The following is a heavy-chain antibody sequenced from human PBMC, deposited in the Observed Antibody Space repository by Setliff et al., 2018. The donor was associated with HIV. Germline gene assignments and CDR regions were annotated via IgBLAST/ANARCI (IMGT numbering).Heavy chain of an antibody. D-gene: IGHD6-19*01. V-gene: IGHV4-39*01. J-gene: IGHJ4*02. CDR3: IIAYSSGWLAPMGFDS. CDR2: IYYSGST. Sequence: SETLSLTCTVSAGSIRSSTYYWAWIRQPPGKGLEWIGTIYYSGSTYYIPSLKSRATISVDMSKNQFSLRLSSVTAADTAVYYCIIAYSSGWLAPMGFDSWGQGTLVTVSS. CDR1: AGSIRSSTYY.